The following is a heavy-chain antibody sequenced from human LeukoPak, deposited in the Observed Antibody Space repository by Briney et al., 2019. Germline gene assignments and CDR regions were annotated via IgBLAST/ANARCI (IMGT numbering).Heavy chain of an antibody. CDR2: ISSSSSYI. V-gene: IGHV3-21*01. CDR3: AREGYCSGGSCPYYFDY. D-gene: IGHD2-15*01. CDR1: GFTFSSYS. J-gene: IGHJ4*01. Sequence: GGSLRLSCAASGFTFSSYSMNWVRQAPGKGLEWVSSISSSSSYIYYADSVKGRFTISRDNAKNSLYLQMNSLRAEDTAAYYCAREGYCSGGSCPYYFDYWGHGTLVTVSS.